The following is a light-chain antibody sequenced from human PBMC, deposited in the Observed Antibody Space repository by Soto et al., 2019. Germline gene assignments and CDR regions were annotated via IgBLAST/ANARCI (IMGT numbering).Light chain of an antibody. CDR3: ATWDETLSGHV. CDR2: RND. Sequence: QSVLTQPPSASGTPGQRVVISCSGSSSNIKTNYVHWYQQLPGMGPKLLIYRNDQRPSGVPDRFSGSKSGTSASLAISGLRSEDEAEYYCATWDETLSGHVFGTGTKVTV. J-gene: IGLJ1*01. CDR1: SSNIKTNY. V-gene: IGLV1-47*01.